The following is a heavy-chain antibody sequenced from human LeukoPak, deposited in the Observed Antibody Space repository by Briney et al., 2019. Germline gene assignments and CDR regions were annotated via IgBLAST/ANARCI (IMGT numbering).Heavy chain of an antibody. D-gene: IGHD6-13*01. CDR1: GGTFSSYA. V-gene: IGHV1-69*04. J-gene: IGHJ4*02. Sequence: SVKVSCKASGGTFSSYAISWVRQAPGQGLEWMGRIIPILGIANYAQKFQGRVTITADKSTSTAYMELSSLRSEDTAVYYCAREKLVSSSWYGPFDYWGQGTLVTVSS. CDR2: IIPILGIA. CDR3: AREKLVSSSWYGPFDY.